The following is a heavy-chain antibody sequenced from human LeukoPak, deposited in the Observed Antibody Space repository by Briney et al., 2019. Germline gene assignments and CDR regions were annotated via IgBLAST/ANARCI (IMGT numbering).Heavy chain of an antibody. V-gene: IGHV4-59*12. CDR1: GGSISSYY. CDR3: ARDLRYCGGDCYPGADY. CDR2: IYDSGST. D-gene: IGHD2-21*02. J-gene: IGHJ4*02. Sequence: SETLSLTCTVSGGSISSYYWSWIRQPPGKGLELIGYIYDSGSTNYNPSLKSRVTISLDTSKNQFSLKLSSVTAADTAVYYCARDLRYCGGDCYPGADYWGQGTLVTVSS.